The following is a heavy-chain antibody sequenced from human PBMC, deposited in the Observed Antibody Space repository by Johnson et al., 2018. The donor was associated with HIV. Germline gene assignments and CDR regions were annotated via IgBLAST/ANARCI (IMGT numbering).Heavy chain of an antibody. CDR2: IKQDGSEK. CDR1: GFTFSNYW. CDR3: ARDGSVFGVVGFFDI. D-gene: IGHD3-3*01. Sequence: VQLVESGGTLVQPGGSLRLSCAASGFTFSNYWMSWVRQAPGKGLEWVANIKQDGSEKYYVDSVKGRFTISRDNAKNSLYLQMNSLRAEDTAVYYCARDGSVFGVVGFFDIWGQGTVVTVSS. J-gene: IGHJ3*02. V-gene: IGHV3-7*01.